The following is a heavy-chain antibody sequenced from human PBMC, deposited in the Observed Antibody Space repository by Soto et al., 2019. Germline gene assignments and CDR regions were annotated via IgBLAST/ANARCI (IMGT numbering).Heavy chain of an antibody. CDR1: GGSISSGDYY. CDR2: IYYSGST. V-gene: IGHV4-30-4*01. CDR3: ARAGYCCGGSCYRNAH. J-gene: IGHJ4*02. D-gene: IGHD2-15*01. Sequence: QVQLQESGPGLVKPSQTLSLTCTVSGGSISSGDYYWSWIRQPPGKGLEWIGDIYYSGSTYYNPSLKSRSSIPIGTSKSQFSMKLSFETAAHTAVDYCARAGYCCGGSCYRNAHWGQGTLVTVSS.